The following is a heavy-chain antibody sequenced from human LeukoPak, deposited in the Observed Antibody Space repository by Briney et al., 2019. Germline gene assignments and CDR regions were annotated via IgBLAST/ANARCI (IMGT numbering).Heavy chain of an antibody. V-gene: IGHV3-23*01. D-gene: IGHD4-17*01. CDR2: ISISGGTT. Sequence: GGSLRLSCVASGFTFSTNAMNWVRQAPGKGLEWVSGISISGGTTFYADSVKGRFTISRDNSKNTVYLQMNDLRGEVTEVYYCAKSGSTVTTLHLFNPWGQGTLVTV. CDR3: AKSGSTVTTLHLFNP. CDR1: GFTFSTNA. J-gene: IGHJ5*02.